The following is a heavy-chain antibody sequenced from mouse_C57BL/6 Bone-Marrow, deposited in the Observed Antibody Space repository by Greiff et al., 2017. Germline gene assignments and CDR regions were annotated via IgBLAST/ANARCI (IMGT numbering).Heavy chain of an antibody. CDR3: AREFWFAY. Sequence: VQLKESGPELVKPGASVKISCKASGYTFTDYYMNWVKQSHGKSLEWIGDINPNNGGTSYNQKFKGKATLTVDKSSSTAYMELRSLTSEDSAVYYCAREFWFAYWGQGTLVTVSA. V-gene: IGHV1-26*01. CDR2: INPNNGGT. J-gene: IGHJ3*01. CDR1: GYTFTDYY.